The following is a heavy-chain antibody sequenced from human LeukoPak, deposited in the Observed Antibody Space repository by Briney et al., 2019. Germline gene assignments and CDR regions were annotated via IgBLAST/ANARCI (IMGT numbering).Heavy chain of an antibody. J-gene: IGHJ5*02. CDR1: GYTFTSYD. Sequence: ASVKVSCKASGYTFTSYDINWVRQATGQGPEWMGWMNPNSGNTGYAQKFQGRVTITRNTSISTAYMELSSLRSEDTAVYYCARATYYYGSGSYGDWFDPWGPGTLVTVSS. V-gene: IGHV1-8*03. CDR2: MNPNSGNT. D-gene: IGHD3-10*01. CDR3: ARATYYYGSGSYGDWFDP.